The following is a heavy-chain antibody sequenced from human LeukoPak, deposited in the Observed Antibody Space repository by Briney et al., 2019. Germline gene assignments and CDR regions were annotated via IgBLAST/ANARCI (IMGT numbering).Heavy chain of an antibody. J-gene: IGHJ4*02. CDR1: GFTFSSYS. CDR2: ISGNSFWI. CDR3: ARKVPSAQSDF. Sequence: GGSLRLSCAVSGFTFSSYSMNWVRQAPGKGLEWVSAISGNSFWIYYADSVKGRFTISRDNAKNSLYLQMHSLRADDTAVYYCARKVPSAQSDFWGQGTLVTVSS. V-gene: IGHV3-21*01.